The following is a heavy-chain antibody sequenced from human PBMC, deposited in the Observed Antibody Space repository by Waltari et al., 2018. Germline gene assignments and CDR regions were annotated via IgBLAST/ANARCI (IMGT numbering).Heavy chain of an antibody. J-gene: IGHJ4*02. D-gene: IGHD6-19*01. CDR1: GGSFSGYY. CDR2: INHSGST. CDR3: ARASYSSGLFDY. Sequence: QVQLQQWGAGLLKPSETLSLTCAVYGGSFSGYYWSWIRQPPGKGLEWIGEINHSGSTNYNPSLKSRVTISVDTSKNQFSLKLSSVTAADTAVYYCARASYSSGLFDYWGQGTLVTVSS. V-gene: IGHV4-34*01.